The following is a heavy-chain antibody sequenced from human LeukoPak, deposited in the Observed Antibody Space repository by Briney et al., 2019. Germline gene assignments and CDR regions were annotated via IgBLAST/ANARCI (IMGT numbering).Heavy chain of an antibody. J-gene: IGHJ6*03. Sequence: PSETLSLTCTVSGGSISSGSYYWSWIRQPPGKGLEWIGSIYYSGSTYYNPSLKSRVTISVDTSKNQFSLKLSSVTAADTAVYYCAGDKISDLNYYYYMDVWGKGTTVTISS. D-gene: IGHD2-15*01. V-gene: IGHV4-39*01. CDR2: IYYSGST. CDR3: AGDKISDLNYYYYMDV. CDR1: GGSISSGSYY.